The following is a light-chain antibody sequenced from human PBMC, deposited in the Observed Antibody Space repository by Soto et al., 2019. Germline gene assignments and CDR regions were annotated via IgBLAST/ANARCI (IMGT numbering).Light chain of an antibody. CDR3: QQFAGS. CDR2: GAS. Sequence: EIVLTQSPGTLSLSPGKRATLSCRASQSVSPSSLAWYQQRPGQSPRLLIYGASSRATGIPDRFSGRGSGTDFTLIISRLEPEDFAVYYCQQFAGSFXGGTKVDIK. V-gene: IGKV3-20*01. J-gene: IGKJ4*02. CDR1: QSVSPSS.